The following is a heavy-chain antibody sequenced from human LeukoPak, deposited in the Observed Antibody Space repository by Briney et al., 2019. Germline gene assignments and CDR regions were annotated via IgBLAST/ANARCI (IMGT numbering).Heavy chain of an antibody. CDR3: VRVSGYSGYVVDY. CDR1: GRSIRRGGYY. V-gene: IGHV4-31*03. Sequence: PSETLSLPCTVSGRSIRRGGYYWSWIRQHPGKGLEWIGYIYYSGSTYYNPSLKSRVTISVGTSKSQFSLKLCYVTAADTAVYYCVRVSGYSGYVVDYWGQGTLVTVSS. J-gene: IGHJ4*02. CDR2: IYYSGST. D-gene: IGHD5-12*01.